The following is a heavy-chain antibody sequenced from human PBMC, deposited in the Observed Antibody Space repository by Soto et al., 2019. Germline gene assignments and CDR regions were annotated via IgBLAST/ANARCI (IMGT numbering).Heavy chain of an antibody. CDR3: LHYNVWSGQDATHHY. Sequence: GGSMRVWXAASGGAITNVWMNWVRQAPGRGLEWVGRIRSKTDGGATEYAAPVKGRFTISRDDSKNIVYLQMDSLMTEDTAVFFFLHYNVWSGQDATHHYWGQAILVTASS. CDR1: GGAITNVW. V-gene: IGHV3-15*07. D-gene: IGHD3-3*01. CDR2: IRSKTDGGAT. J-gene: IGHJ4*02.